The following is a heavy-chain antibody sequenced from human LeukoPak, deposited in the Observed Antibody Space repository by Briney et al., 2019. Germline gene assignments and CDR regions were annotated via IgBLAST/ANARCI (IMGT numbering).Heavy chain of an antibody. D-gene: IGHD6-19*01. Sequence: SETLSLTCAVYGGSFSGYYWSWIRQPPGKGLEWIGEINHSGSTNYNPSLKSRVTISVDTSKNQFSLKLSFVTAADTAVYYCARGRARGLLGSGWFIFDYWGQGTLVTVPS. CDR1: GGSFSGYY. V-gene: IGHV4-34*01. CDR3: ARGRARGLLGSGWFIFDY. CDR2: INHSGST. J-gene: IGHJ4*02.